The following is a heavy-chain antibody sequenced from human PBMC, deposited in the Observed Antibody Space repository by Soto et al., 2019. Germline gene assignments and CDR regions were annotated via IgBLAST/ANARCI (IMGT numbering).Heavy chain of an antibody. D-gene: IGHD3-22*01. CDR3: AGGDYYDSSGYYRPFDD. CDR1: GGSLSSCS. V-gene: IGHV4-59*01. CDR2: IYYSGST. J-gene: IGHJ4*02. Sequence: PXKTLSLPVTVPGGSLSSCSWSWIRQPPGKGLEWIGYIYYSGSTNYNPSLKSRVTISVDTSKNQFSLKLSSVTAADTAVYYCAGGDYYDSSGYYRPFDDWGQGTLVTVSS.